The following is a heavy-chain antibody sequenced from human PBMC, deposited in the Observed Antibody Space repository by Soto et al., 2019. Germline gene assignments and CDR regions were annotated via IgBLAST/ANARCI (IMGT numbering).Heavy chain of an antibody. V-gene: IGHV3-48*01. CDR2: ISSSSSTI. CDR3: ASANYYGSPGDFDY. D-gene: IGHD3-10*01. CDR1: GFTFSSYS. J-gene: IGHJ4*02. Sequence: EVQLVESGGGLVQPGGSLRLSCAASGFTFSSYSMNWVRQAPGKGLEWVSDISSSSSTIYYADSVKGRFTISRDNAKNSLYLQMNSLRAEDTAVYYCASANYYGSPGDFDYWGQGALVTVSS.